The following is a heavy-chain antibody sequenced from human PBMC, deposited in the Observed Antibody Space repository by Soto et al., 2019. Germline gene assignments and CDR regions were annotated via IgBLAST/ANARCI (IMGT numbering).Heavy chain of an antibody. V-gene: IGHV4-31*03. CDR3: ARYGGSSWYFDY. CDR1: GGSISSGGYY. J-gene: IGHJ4*02. Sequence: SETLSLTCTVSGGSISSGGYYWSWIRRHPGKGLEWIGYIYYSGSTYYNPSVNSRVTISVDTSKNQFSLKLSSVTAADTAVYYCARYGGSSWYFDYWGKGTLVTVSS. CDR2: IYYSGST. D-gene: IGHD6-13*01.